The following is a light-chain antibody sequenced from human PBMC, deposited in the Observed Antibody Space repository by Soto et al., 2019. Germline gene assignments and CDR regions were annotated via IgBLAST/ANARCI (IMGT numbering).Light chain of an antibody. CDR2: EVT. CDR1: SSDVGAYDY. J-gene: IGLJ1*01. V-gene: IGLV2-8*01. CDR3: SSYAGRNIDV. Sequence: QSVLTQPPSASGSPGQSVTISCTGTSSDVGAYDYVSWFQQRPGSAPKLMIYEVTERPSGVPLRFSGSKSGNTASLTVSGLRAEDEADYYCSSYAGRNIDVFGSGTKVTVL.